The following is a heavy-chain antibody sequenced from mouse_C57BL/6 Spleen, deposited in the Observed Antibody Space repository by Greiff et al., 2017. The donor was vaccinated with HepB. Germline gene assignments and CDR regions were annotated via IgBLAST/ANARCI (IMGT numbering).Heavy chain of an antibody. V-gene: IGHV14-2*01. D-gene: IGHD2-5*01. CDR3: ARPVWSNYLYFDY. CDR2: IDPEDGET. CDR1: GFNIKDYY. Sequence: DVKLQESGAELVKPGASVKLSCTASGFNIKDYYMHWVKQRTEQGLEWIGRIDPEDGETKYAPKFQGKATITADTSSNTAYLQLSSLTSEDTAVYYCARPVWSNYLYFDYWGQGTTLTVSS. J-gene: IGHJ2*01.